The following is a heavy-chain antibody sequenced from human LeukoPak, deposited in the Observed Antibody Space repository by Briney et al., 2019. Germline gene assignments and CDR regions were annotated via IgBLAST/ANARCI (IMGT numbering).Heavy chain of an antibody. J-gene: IGHJ5*02. CDR3: ARDHYYGSGSYSGWFDP. CDR2: IYYSGST. V-gene: IGHV4-61*01. CDR1: GGSISSSSYY. D-gene: IGHD3-10*01. Sequence: PSETLSLTCTVSGGSISSSSYYWSWIRQPPGKGLEWIGYIYYSGSTNYNPSLKSRVTISVDTSKNQFSLKLSSVTAADTAVYYCARDHYYGSGSYSGWFDPWGQGTLVTVSS.